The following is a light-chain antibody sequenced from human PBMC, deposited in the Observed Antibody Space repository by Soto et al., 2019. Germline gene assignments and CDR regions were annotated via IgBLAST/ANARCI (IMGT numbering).Light chain of an antibody. CDR3: SSYRSSIPRYV. J-gene: IGLJ1*01. CDR2: DVS. V-gene: IGLV2-14*01. CDR1: SSDIGGYNY. Sequence: QSALTQPASVSGSPGQSITISCTGTSSDIGGYNYVSWYQQHPGKAPKLLIYDVSNRPLGVSNRFSGSKSGNTASLTISGLQAEDEADYYCSSYRSSIPRYVFGAGTKLTVL.